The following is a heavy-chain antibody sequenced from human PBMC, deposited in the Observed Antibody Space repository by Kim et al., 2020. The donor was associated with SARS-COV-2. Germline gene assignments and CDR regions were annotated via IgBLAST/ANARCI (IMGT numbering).Heavy chain of an antibody. CDR3: ARGDYSSGWYSLDY. D-gene: IGHD6-19*01. V-gene: IGHV4-59*09. J-gene: IGHJ4*02. Sequence: PSLKSRVTISVATSQNQFSLKLSSVTAADTAVYYCARGDYSSGWYSLDYWGQGTLVTVSS.